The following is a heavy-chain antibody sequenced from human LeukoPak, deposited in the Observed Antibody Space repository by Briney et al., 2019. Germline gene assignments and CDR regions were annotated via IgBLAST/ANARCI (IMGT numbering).Heavy chain of an antibody. J-gene: IGHJ4*02. CDR1: GFTFRTYA. D-gene: IGHD2-21*02. V-gene: IGHV3-53*01. CDR3: AGTTCGGDCYSEY. CDR2: IYSGGRT. Sequence: AGGSLRLSCAASGFTFRTYALSWVRQAPGKGLEWVSVIYSGGRTYYADSVKGRFTISRDNSKNTLYLQMNSLRAEDTAVYYCAGTTCGGDCYSEYWGQGTQVTVSS.